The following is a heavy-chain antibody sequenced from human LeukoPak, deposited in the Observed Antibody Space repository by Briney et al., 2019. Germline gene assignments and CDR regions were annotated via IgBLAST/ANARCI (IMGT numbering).Heavy chain of an antibody. D-gene: IGHD5-18*01. V-gene: IGHV4-59*01. Sequence: SETLSLTSTVSGGSISSYYCSWIRQPPGKGLEWLGSTYYSGSTNYNPSLKSRVTISVDTSKNQFSLKLSSVTAADTAVYYCARVPEAYSTHYYYGMDVWGQGTTVTVSS. J-gene: IGHJ6*02. CDR3: ARVPEAYSTHYYYGMDV. CDR1: GGSISSYY. CDR2: TYYSGST.